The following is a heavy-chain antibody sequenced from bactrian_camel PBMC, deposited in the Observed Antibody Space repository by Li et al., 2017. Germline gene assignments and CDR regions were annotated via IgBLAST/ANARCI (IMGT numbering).Heavy chain of an antibody. D-gene: IGHD6*01. V-gene: IGHV3S25*01. CDR1: GFLFGPDRYC. J-gene: IGHJ4*01. CDR3: VRKVGGSWYD. Sequence: QLVESGGGTVPPGGSLTLSCAVSGFLFGPDRYCMGWFRQVPGKEREGVAVMYSGGGSTYYGDSVNGRFTISLDNAKPTAYLQMNSLKPEDTAVYYCVRKVGGSWYDWGQGTQVTVS. CDR2: MYSGGGST.